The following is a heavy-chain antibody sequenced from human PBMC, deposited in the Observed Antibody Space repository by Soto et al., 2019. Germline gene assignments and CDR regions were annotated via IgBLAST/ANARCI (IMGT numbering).Heavy chain of an antibody. J-gene: IGHJ6*02. Sequence: SVKVSCKASGGTFSSYAISWVRQAPGQGLEWMGGIIPIFGTANYAQKFQGRVTITADKSTSTAYMELSSLRSEDTAVYYCASSVYDFWSGYSRGYYYYGMDVWGQGTTVTVSS. V-gene: IGHV1-69*06. CDR2: IIPIFGTA. CDR3: ASSVYDFWSGYSRGYYYYGMDV. CDR1: GGTFSSYA. D-gene: IGHD3-3*01.